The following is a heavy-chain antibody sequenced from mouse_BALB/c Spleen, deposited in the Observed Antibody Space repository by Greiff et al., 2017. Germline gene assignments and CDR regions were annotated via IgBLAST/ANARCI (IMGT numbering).Heavy chain of an antibody. D-gene: IGHD2-1*01. V-gene: IGHV14-4*02. CDR2: IDPENGDT. J-gene: IGHJ1*01. Sequence: EVQLQQSGAELVRSGASVKLSCTASGFNIKDYYMHWVKQRPEQGLEWIGWIDPENGDTEYAPKFQGKATMTADTSSNTAYLQLSSLTSEDTAVYYGTPIYYGNYGYFDVWGAGTTVTVAS. CDR3: TPIYYGNYGYFDV. CDR1: GFNIKDYY.